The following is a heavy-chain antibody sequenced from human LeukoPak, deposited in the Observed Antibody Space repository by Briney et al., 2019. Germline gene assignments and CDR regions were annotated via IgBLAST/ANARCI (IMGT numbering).Heavy chain of an antibody. CDR2: ISGSGSST. D-gene: IGHD6-6*01. CDR1: GFTFSSYA. Sequence: GGYLRLSCAASGFTFSSYAMSWVRQAPGKGLEWVSAISGSGSSTYYADSVKGRFTISRDNSKNTLYLQMNSLRAEDTAVYYCAKDRRTLDAFDIWGQGTMVTVSS. J-gene: IGHJ3*02. CDR3: AKDRRTLDAFDI. V-gene: IGHV3-23*01.